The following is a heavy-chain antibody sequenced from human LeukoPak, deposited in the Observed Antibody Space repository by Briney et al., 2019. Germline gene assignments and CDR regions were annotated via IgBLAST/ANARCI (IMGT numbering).Heavy chain of an antibody. CDR1: GFTFGSSG. V-gene: IGHV3-30*02. CDR3: AKEGFYCSGGSCYSFYYYYMDV. J-gene: IGHJ6*03. D-gene: IGHD2-15*01. Sequence: WSLRLSCAASGFTFGSSGMHLLRQAPGKGLEWVAFIRYDGSNKYYADSEKGRFTISRDNSKNTLYLQMNSLRAEDTAVYYCAKEGFYCSGGSCYSFYYYYMDVWGKGTTVTVSS. CDR2: IRYDGSNK.